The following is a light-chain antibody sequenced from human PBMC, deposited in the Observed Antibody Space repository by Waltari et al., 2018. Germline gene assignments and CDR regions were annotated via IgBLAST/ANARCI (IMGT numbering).Light chain of an antibody. CDR3: SSYTTSSAPGV. J-gene: IGLJ1*01. V-gene: IGLV2-14*01. CDR1: SSDVGGYKY. CDR2: EVS. Sequence: QSALTQPASVSGSPGQSIPISCPGTSSDVGGYKYVSCYQQHHCTAPKLMIYEVSNRPSGVSIRFSGSKPGNTASLTISGLQAEDEADYYCSSYTTSSAPGVFGTGTRVTVL.